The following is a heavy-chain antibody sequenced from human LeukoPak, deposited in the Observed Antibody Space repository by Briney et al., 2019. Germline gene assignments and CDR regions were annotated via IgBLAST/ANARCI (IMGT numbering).Heavy chain of an antibody. V-gene: IGHV4-34*01. CDR1: GGSFSGYY. D-gene: IGHD1-26*01. J-gene: IGHJ4*02. Sequence: SETLSLTCAVYGGSFSGYYWSWIRQPPGKGLEWIGEINHSGSTNYNPSLKSRVSISVDTSKNQFSLKLSSVTAADTAVYYCAVGLPHFDYWGQGTLVTVSS. CDR3: AVGLPHFDY. CDR2: INHSGST.